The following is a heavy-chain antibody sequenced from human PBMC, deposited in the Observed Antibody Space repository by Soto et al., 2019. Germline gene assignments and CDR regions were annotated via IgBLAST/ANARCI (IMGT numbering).Heavy chain of an antibody. D-gene: IGHD6-6*01. CDR3: AVAVEPYSSSSDSYYYYGMDV. CDR2: IIPIFGTA. V-gene: IGHV1-69*06. CDR1: GGTFSSYA. Sequence: QVQLVQSGAEVKKPGSSVKVSCKASGGTFSSYAISWVRQAPGQGLEWMGGIIPIFGTANYAQKFQGRVTITADKSTSTAYMELSSLRSEDTAVYYCAVAVEPYSSSSDSYYYYGMDVWGQGTTVTVSS. J-gene: IGHJ6*02.